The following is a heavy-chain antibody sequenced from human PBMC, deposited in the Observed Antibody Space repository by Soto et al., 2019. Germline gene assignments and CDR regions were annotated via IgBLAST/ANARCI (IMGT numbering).Heavy chain of an antibody. CDR2: IYYTGST. Sequence: SETLSLTCTVSGGSISSSSYYWGWIRQPPGKGLEWIGTIYYTGSTYYNPSLRSRVTISVDTSKNQFSLKLSSVTAADTAVYYCARLTYYYDSSGYYHNWFDPWGQGTLVTVSS. CDR3: ARLTYYYDSSGYYHNWFDP. J-gene: IGHJ5*02. D-gene: IGHD3-22*01. V-gene: IGHV4-39*07. CDR1: GGSISSSSYY.